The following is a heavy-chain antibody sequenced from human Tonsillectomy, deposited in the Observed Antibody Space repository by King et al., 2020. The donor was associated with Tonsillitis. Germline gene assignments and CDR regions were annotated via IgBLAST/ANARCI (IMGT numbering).Heavy chain of an antibody. CDR2: ISTSGGTV. J-gene: IGHJ4*02. Sequence: VQLVESGGGLVQPGGSLRLSCAASGFSFSTYEMNWVRQAPGKGLEWVSYISTSGGTVYYADSVKGRFTISRDNAKSSLSLQMNTLRAEDTAVYYCARDQGYSSGWSFDCWGQGTLVTVSS. V-gene: IGHV3-48*03. CDR1: GFSFSTYE. CDR3: ARDQGYSSGWSFDC. D-gene: IGHD6-19*01.